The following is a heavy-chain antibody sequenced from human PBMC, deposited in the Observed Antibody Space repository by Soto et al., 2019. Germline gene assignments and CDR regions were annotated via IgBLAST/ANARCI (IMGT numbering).Heavy chain of an antibody. D-gene: IGHD2-2*01. CDR2: ISPYSGYT. J-gene: IGHJ4*02. CDR1: GYSFMKYG. Sequence: ASVKVSCKGFGYSFMKYGINWVRQAPGQGLEWVGWISPYSGYTHSAQKFHGRLTLTTDTAASTAYMELRILRSADTALYYCAREASVLIPAAQPSRFDSWGQGTLVTVSS. CDR3: AREASVLIPAAQPSRFDS. V-gene: IGHV1-18*01.